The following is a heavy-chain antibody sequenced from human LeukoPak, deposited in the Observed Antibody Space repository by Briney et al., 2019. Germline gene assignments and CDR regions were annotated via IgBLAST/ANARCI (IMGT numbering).Heavy chain of an antibody. CDR1: GYPFSGSD. CDR3: AKTTGGWPRFFDH. J-gene: IGHJ4*02. V-gene: IGHV3-30*18. Sequence: GGSLRLSCAASGYPFSGSDIHWVRQAPGKGLEWVAFVSHEGSSKFYAESVKGRFGISRDNSKSMTYLQMNGLRADDTAVYYCAKTTGGWPRFFDHWGQGTLVAASS. D-gene: IGHD6-19*01. CDR2: VSHEGSSK.